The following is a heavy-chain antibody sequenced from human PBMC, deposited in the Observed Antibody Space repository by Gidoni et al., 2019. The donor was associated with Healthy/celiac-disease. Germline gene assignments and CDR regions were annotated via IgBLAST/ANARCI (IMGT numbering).Heavy chain of an antibody. CDR2: IYHSGST. J-gene: IGHJ5*02. CDR3: AGGWGSGYQDWFDP. CDR1: GGSISSGGYS. V-gene: IGHV4-30-2*01. Sequence: QLPLQESGSGLVKPSQTLSLTCAVSGGSISSGGYSWSWIRQPPGKGLEWIGYIYHSGSTYYNPSLKSRVTISVDRSKNQFSLKLSSVTAADTAVYYCAGGWGSGYQDWFDPWGQGTLVTVSS. D-gene: IGHD3-22*01.